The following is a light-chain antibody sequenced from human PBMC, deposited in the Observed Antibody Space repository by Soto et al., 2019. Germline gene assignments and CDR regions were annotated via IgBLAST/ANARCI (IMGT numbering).Light chain of an antibody. CDR3: QQYYSSPLYT. J-gene: IGKJ2*01. Sequence: EIVLTQSPGTLSLSPGERATLSCRASQSVSSSYLAWYQQKPGQAPRLLIYGASSRATGIPDRFSGSGSGTEFTLTISRREPEDFAVYYCQQYYSSPLYTFGQGTKLEIK. V-gene: IGKV3-20*01. CDR2: GAS. CDR1: QSVSSSY.